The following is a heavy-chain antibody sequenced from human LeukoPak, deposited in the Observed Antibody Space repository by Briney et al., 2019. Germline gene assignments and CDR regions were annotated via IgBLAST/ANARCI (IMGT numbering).Heavy chain of an antibody. V-gene: IGHV3-48*03. CDR2: ITSGGTII. D-gene: IGHD3-16*01. Sequence: GGSLRLSCAASGFIFSNYEMNWVRQAPGKGLEGVSYITSGGTIIYYADSVEGRFTISRDNAKNLVYLQMSSLRAEDTALYYCARYRADGGSYDALDVWGQGTMVTVSS. J-gene: IGHJ3*01. CDR1: GFIFSNYE. CDR3: ARYRADGGSYDALDV.